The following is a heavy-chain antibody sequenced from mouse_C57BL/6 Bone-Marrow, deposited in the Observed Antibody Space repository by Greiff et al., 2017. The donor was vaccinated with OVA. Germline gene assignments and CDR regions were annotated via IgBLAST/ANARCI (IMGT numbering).Heavy chain of an antibody. V-gene: IGHV1-5*01. CDR3: TRLGLRPRYIDV. CDR2: IYPGNSDT. D-gene: IGHD1-1*01. J-gene: IGHJ1*03. Sequence: VQLQQSGTVLARPGASVKMSCKTSGYTFTSYWMHWVKQRPGQGLEWIGAIYPGNSDTSYNQKFKGKAKLTAVTSASTAFMELRSLTNEDSALYCYTRLGLRPRYIDVWGTGTPVTVSS. CDR1: GYTFTSYW.